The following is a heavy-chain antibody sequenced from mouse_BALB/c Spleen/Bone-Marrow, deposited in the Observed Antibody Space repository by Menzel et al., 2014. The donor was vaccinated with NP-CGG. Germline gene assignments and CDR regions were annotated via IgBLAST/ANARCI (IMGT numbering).Heavy chain of an antibody. CDR1: SYSFTSYW. Sequence: VKLVESRAELVKPGASVKLSCKASSYSFTSYWMHWVKQRPGQGLEWIGEISPSNGRSNYNEKFKSKATLTVDKSSSTAYMQLSGLTSEDSAVYYCTRSELRRGGYALDYWGLGTSVTVSS. J-gene: IGHJ4*01. CDR2: ISPSNGRS. D-gene: IGHD2-12*01. V-gene: IGHV1S81*02. CDR3: TRSELRRGGYALDY.